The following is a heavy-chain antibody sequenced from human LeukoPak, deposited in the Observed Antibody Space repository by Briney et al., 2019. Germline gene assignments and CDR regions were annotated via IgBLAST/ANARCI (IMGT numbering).Heavy chain of an antibody. CDR1: GFTFSSYS. CDR2: ISSSSSYI. V-gene: IGHV3-21*01. J-gene: IGHJ4*02. D-gene: IGHD6-19*01. Sequence: PGGSLRLSCAASGFTFSSYSMNWVRQAPGKGLEWVSSISSSSSYIYYADSVKGRFTISRDNAKNSLYLQMNSLRAEDTAVYYCAREYFAYYSSGWYRYFDYWGQGTLVTVSS. CDR3: AREYFAYYSSGWYRYFDY.